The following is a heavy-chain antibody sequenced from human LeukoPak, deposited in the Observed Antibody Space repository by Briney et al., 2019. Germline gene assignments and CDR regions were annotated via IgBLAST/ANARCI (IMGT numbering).Heavy chain of an antibody. CDR1: GGSISSSSYY. V-gene: IGHV4-39*01. CDR3: ARKPYCGGDCYPEFDY. J-gene: IGHJ4*02. Sequence: PSETLSLTCTVSGGSISSSSYYWGWIRQPPGKGLEWIGSIYYSGSTYYNPCLKSRVTISVDTSKNQFSLKLSSVTAADTAVYYCARKPYCGGDCYPEFDYWGQGTLVTVSS. CDR2: IYYSGST. D-gene: IGHD2-21*01.